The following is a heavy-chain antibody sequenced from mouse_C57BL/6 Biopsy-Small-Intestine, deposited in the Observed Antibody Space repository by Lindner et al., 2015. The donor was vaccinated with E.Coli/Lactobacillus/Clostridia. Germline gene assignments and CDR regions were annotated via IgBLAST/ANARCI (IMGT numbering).Heavy chain of an antibody. Sequence: SVKVSCKASGGTFSSYTISWVRQAPGQGLEWMGGIIPIFGTPKYAQKFQGRVTITADDSTRSIYMELSSLRSEDTAVYYCAIGWVQLAFDYWGQGTLVTVSS. CDR1: GGTFSSYT. V-gene: IGHV1-4*01. J-gene: IGHJ4*01. CDR2: IIPIFGTP. CDR3: AIGWVQLAFDY. D-gene: IGHD2-3*01.